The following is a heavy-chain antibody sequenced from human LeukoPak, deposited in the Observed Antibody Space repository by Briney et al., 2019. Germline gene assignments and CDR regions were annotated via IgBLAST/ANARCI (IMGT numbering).Heavy chain of an antibody. J-gene: IGHJ5*02. D-gene: IGHD6-6*01. Sequence: GGSLRLSCAASGFTFSSYEMNWVRQAPGKGLEWVAYIRSSGSTIYYADSVEGRFTISRDNAKNSLYLQMNSLRAEDTAVYYCARDYSSSSGHGFDPWGQGTLVTVSS. V-gene: IGHV3-48*03. CDR2: IRSSGSTI. CDR3: ARDYSSSSGHGFDP. CDR1: GFTFSSYE.